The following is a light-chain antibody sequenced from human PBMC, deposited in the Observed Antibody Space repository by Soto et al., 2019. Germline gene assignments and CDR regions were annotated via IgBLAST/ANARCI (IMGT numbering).Light chain of an antibody. CDR1: SSNIESYY. J-gene: IGLJ2*01. CDR2: RNN. V-gene: IGLV1-47*01. CDR3: TVWDDSLRGRL. Sequence: QSVLTQPPSASGTPGQRVTISCSGSSSNIESYYVYWYQQLPGTDPRLLIYRNNQRPSGVPDCFSGSKSGTSASLAISALRSEDEADYYCTVWDDSLRGRLFGGGTKVTVL.